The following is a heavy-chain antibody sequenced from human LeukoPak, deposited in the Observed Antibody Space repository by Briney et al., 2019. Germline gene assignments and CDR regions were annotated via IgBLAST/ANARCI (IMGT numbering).Heavy chain of an antibody. J-gene: IGHJ4*02. D-gene: IGHD6-19*01. V-gene: IGHV3-9*01. CDR1: GFTFDDYA. CDR3: AKDNYFRYSSGYLKY. CDR2: ISWNSGSI. Sequence: PGGSLRLSCAASGFTFDDYAMHWVRQAPGKGLEWVSGISWNSGSIGYADSVKGRFTISRDNAKNSLYLQINSLRAEDTALYYCAKDNYFRYSSGYLKYWGQGTLVTVSS.